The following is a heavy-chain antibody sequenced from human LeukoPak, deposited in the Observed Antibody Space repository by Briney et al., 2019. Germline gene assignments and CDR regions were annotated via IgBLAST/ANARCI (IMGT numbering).Heavy chain of an antibody. J-gene: IGHJ4*02. V-gene: IGHV3-23*01. CDR1: GFSLSSYA. CDR3: ARHHYYDSSGSNHFDY. Sequence: GGSLRLSCAASGFSLSSYAMSWVRQAPGKGLEWVSAISSTDAGTYHADSVRGRFTISRDSSKNTLYLQMNSLRAEDTAVYYCARHHYYDSSGSNHFDYWGQGTLVTVSS. D-gene: IGHD3-22*01. CDR2: ISSTDAGT.